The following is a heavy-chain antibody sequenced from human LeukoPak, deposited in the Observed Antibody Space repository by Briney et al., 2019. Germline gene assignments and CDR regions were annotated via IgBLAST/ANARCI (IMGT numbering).Heavy chain of an antibody. CDR1: GGSISSSNW. J-gene: IGHJ4*02. D-gene: IGHD5-18*01. CDR2: IYHSGST. V-gene: IGHV4-4*02. Sequence: PSETLSLTCAVSGGSISSSNWWSWVRQPPGKGLEWIGEIYHSGSTNYNPSLKSRVTISVDKSKNQFSLKLNFVTAADTAVYYCARDRGGYTYSHDYWGQGTLVTVSS. CDR3: ARDRGGYTYSHDY.